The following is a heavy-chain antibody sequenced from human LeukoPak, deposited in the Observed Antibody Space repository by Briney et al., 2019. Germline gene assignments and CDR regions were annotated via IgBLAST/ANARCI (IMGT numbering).Heavy chain of an antibody. V-gene: IGHV1-46*01. D-gene: IGHD3-22*01. J-gene: IGHJ4*02. CDR2: INPIGGST. Sequence: GASVKVSCKASGYTFTSYYMHWVRQAPGQGLEWMGRINPIGGSTSYPQKFQGRVTMTRGTVTSTVYMELSSLRSEDTSMYDCAKAMTPYYNDSSGYGYWGQGTLVTVSS. CDR1: GYTFTSYY. CDR3: AKAMTPYYNDSSGYGY.